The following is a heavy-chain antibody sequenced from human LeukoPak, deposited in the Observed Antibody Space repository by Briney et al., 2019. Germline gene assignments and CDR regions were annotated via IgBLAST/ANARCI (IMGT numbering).Heavy chain of an antibody. CDR2: IRYDGSNK. CDR1: GFTFSSYG. CDR3: AKDGDYYDSSGYYFDY. V-gene: IGHV3-30*02. Sequence: GGSLRLSCAASGFTFSSYGMHWVRQAPGKGLEWVAFIRYDGSNKYYADSVKGRFTISRDNSKNTLYLQMNSLRAEDTAVYYCAKDGDYYDSSGYYFDYWGQGTLVTVSS. D-gene: IGHD3-22*01. J-gene: IGHJ4*02.